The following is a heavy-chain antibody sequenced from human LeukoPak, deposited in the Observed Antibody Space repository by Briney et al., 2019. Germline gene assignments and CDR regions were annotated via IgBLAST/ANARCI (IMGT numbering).Heavy chain of an antibody. J-gene: IGHJ4*02. D-gene: IGHD5-18*01. Sequence: GGSLRLSCAASGFTFSSYRMNWVRQAPGKGLELVSSISSSSSYMYYADSVKGRFTISRDNAKNSLYLQMNSLRAEDTAVYYCARVLDTAMVYYFDCWGQGTLVTVSS. V-gene: IGHV3-21*01. CDR2: ISSSSSYM. CDR1: GFTFSSYR. CDR3: ARVLDTAMVYYFDC.